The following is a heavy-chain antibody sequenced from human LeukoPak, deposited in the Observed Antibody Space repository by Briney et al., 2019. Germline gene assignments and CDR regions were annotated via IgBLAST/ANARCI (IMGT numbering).Heavy chain of an antibody. CDR2: IYYSGST. Sequence: PSETLSLTCTVSGASISGHYWSWIRQPPGKGLEWIGYIYYSGSTNYNPSLKSRVTISVDTSKNQFSLKLSSVTAADTAVYYCARHGLMVYASYYFDYWGQGTLVTVSS. CDR1: GASISGHY. V-gene: IGHV4-59*08. D-gene: IGHD2-8*01. J-gene: IGHJ4*02. CDR3: ARHGLMVYASYYFDY.